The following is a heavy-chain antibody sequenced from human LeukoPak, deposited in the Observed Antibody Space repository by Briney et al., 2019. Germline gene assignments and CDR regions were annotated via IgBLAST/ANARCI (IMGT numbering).Heavy chain of an antibody. V-gene: IGHV3-21*01. CDR3: ARDGTTMTTVVDYYMDV. D-gene: IGHD4-23*01. J-gene: IGHJ6*03. CDR2: ISSSSSYI. Sequence: GGSLRLSCAASGFTFSSYSMNWVRQAPGKGLEWVSSISSSSSYIYYADSVKGRFTISRDNAKNSLYLQMNSLRAEDTAVYYCARDGTTMTTVVDYYMDVWGKGTTVTVSS. CDR1: GFTFSSYS.